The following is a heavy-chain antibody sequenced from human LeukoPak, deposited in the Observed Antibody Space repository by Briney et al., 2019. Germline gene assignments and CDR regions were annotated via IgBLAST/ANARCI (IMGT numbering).Heavy chain of an antibody. CDR1: GGSISSYY. CDR3: ARGENYNILTGPPYFDL. Sequence: SETLSLTCTVSGGSISSYYWSWIRQPPGKGLEWIGYIYYSGSTNYNPSLKSRVTISVDTSKNQFSLKLSSVTAADTAVYYCARGENYNILTGPPYFDLWGQGTLVTVSS. J-gene: IGHJ4*02. CDR2: IYYSGST. V-gene: IGHV4-59*08. D-gene: IGHD3-9*01.